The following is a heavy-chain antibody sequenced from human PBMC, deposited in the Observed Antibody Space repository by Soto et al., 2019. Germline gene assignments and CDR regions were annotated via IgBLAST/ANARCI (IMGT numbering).Heavy chain of an antibody. CDR1: GGSISSSSYY. CDR3: ARLRDPAAMKGMGY. J-gene: IGHJ4*02. CDR2: IYYSGST. D-gene: IGHD2-2*01. Sequence: QLQLQESGPGLVKPSETLSLTCTVSGGSISSSSYYWGWIRQPPGKGLEWIGSIYYSGSTYYNPSLKSRVTISVDTSKNQFSLKLSSVTAADTAVYYCARLRDPAAMKGMGYWGQGTLVTVSS. V-gene: IGHV4-39*01.